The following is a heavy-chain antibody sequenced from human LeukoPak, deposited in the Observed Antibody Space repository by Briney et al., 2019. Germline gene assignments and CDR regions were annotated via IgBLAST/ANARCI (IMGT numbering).Heavy chain of an antibody. CDR1: GYTFTSYG. CDR2: ISAYNGNT. CDR3: ARDPSNSFNYYDSSGYYLGAFDI. Sequence: GASVKVSCKASGYTFTSYGISWVRQAPGQGLEWMGWISAYNGNTNYAQKLQGRVTMTTDTSTSTAYMELRSLRSDDTAVYYCARDPSNSFNYYDSSGYYLGAFDIWGQGTMVTVSS. V-gene: IGHV1-18*01. J-gene: IGHJ3*02. D-gene: IGHD3-22*01.